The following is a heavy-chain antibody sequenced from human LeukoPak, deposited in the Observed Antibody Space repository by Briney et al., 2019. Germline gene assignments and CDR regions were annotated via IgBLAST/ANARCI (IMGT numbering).Heavy chain of an antibody. Sequence: LQTLSLTCTVSGGSISSGDYYWSWIRQPPGKGLEWVGYIYDSGSTYSNPSLKSRVTISVDTSKNQFSLKLSSVTAADTAVYYCARVWVDATIFDRRAPVWYGMDVWGQGTTVTVSS. J-gene: IGHJ6*02. CDR1: GGSISSGDYY. CDR3: ARVWVDATIFDRRAPVWYGMDV. V-gene: IGHV4-30-4*01. CDR2: IYDSGST. D-gene: IGHD3-3*01.